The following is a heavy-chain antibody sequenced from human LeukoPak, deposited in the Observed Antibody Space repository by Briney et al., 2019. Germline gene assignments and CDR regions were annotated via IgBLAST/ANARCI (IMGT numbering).Heavy chain of an antibody. J-gene: IGHJ4*02. CDR1: GFTFSSYC. CDR2: IRYDGSNK. Sequence: GGSLRLSCAASGFTFSSYCMHWVRQAPGKGLEGVAFIRYDGSNKYYADSVKGRFTISRDNSKNTLYLQMNSVRAEDTAVYYCAKDLGERRVFDYWGQGTLVTVSS. CDR3: AKDLGERRVFDY. V-gene: IGHV3-30*02. D-gene: IGHD3-10*01.